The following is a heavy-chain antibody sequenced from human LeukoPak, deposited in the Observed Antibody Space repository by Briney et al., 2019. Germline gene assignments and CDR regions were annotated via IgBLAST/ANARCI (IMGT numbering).Heavy chain of an antibody. V-gene: IGHV6-1*01. J-gene: IGHJ6*03. CDR1: GDSVSSNSAA. D-gene: IGHD6-19*01. Sequence: SQTLSLTCAISGDSVSSNSAAWNWIRQSPSRGLEWLGRTYYRSKWYNDYAVSVKSRITINPDTSKNQFSLQLNSVTPEDTAVYYCARGVVDKQQLVGLRNSSGWLPIYYYYYYMDVWGKGTTVTISS. CDR3: ARGVVDKQQLVGLRNSSGWLPIYYYYYYMDV. CDR2: TYYRSKWYN.